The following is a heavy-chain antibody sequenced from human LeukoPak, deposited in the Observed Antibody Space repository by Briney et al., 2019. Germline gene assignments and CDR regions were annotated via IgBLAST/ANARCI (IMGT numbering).Heavy chain of an antibody. CDR2: INPSGGST. J-gene: IGHJ4*02. CDR1: GYTFTNYY. CDR3: ARAMVRGLSNPFDS. V-gene: IGHV1-46*01. D-gene: IGHD3-10*01. Sequence: APVKVSCKASGYTFTNYYLHWVRQAPGQGLEWMAMINPSGGSTTYAQKFQGRVTMTRDTSTSTVYMELSSLRYEDTAVYYCARAMVRGLSNPFDSWGQGTLVTVSS.